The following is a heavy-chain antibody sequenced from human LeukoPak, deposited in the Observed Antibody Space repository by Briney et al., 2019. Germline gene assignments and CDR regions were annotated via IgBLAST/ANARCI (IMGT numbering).Heavy chain of an antibody. CDR1: GFTFSSYA. CDR3: ARGLYSSGYFDY. Sequence: GGSLRLSCAASGFTFSSYAMHWVRQAPGKGLEWVAVISYDGSNKYYADSVKGRFTISRDNSKNTLYLQMSSLRAEDTAVYYCARGLYSSGYFDYWGQGTLVTVSS. J-gene: IGHJ4*02. D-gene: IGHD6-19*01. CDR2: ISYDGSNK. V-gene: IGHV3-30*04.